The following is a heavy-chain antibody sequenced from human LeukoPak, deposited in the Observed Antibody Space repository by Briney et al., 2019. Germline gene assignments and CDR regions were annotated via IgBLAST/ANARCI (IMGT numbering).Heavy chain of an antibody. CDR2: ISYDGSNK. Sequence: GGSLRLSCAASGFTFSSYGMHWVRQAPGKGLEWVAVISYDGSNKYYADSVKGRFTISRDNSKNTLYLQMNSLRAEDTAVYYCARPAGYSSSWYGAFDIWGQGTMVTVSS. V-gene: IGHV3-30*19. CDR3: ARPAGYSSSWYGAFDI. J-gene: IGHJ3*02. CDR1: GFTFSSYG. D-gene: IGHD6-13*01.